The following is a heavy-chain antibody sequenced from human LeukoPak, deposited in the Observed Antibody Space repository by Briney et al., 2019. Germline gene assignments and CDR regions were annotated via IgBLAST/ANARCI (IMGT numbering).Heavy chain of an antibody. J-gene: IGHJ4*02. Sequence: GGSLRLSCAASGFTFSSYEMNWVRQAPGKGLEWVSSIFPTSREIHYADSVRGRFTISRDNSKSTLSLQMNSLRAEDTAIYYCATYRQVMLPFESWGQGTLVTVSS. CDR1: GFTFSSYE. D-gene: IGHD5-18*01. CDR2: IFPTSREI. V-gene: IGHV3-21*04. CDR3: ATYRQVMLPFES.